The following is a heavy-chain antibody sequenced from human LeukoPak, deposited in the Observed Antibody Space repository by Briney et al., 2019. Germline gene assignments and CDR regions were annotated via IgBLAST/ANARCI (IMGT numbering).Heavy chain of an antibody. V-gene: IGHV3-30*02. CDR3: ARPLLGYCSSTSCSFFDY. CDR1: GFTFSSYG. CDR2: IRYDGSNK. Sequence: GGSLRLSCAASGFTFSSYGMHWVRQAPGKGLGWVAFIRYDGSNKYYADSVKGRFTISRDNSKNTLYLQMNSLRAEDTAVYYCARPLLGYCSSTSCSFFDYWGQGTLVTVSS. D-gene: IGHD2-2*01. J-gene: IGHJ4*02.